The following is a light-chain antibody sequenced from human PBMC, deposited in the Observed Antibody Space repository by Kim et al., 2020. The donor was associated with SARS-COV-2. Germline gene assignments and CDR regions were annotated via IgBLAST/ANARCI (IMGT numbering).Light chain of an antibody. CDR1: QGINNN. V-gene: IGKV1-17*03. J-gene: IGKJ4*01. CDR3: LQYKSYPLT. CDR2: AAS. Sequence: DIQMTQSPSAMSASVGDRVTITCRASQGINNNLAWFQQKPGKVPKRLISAASSLQSGVPSRFSGSGSGTEFTLTISSLQPEDFATYYCLQYKSYPLTVGGGTKLEI.